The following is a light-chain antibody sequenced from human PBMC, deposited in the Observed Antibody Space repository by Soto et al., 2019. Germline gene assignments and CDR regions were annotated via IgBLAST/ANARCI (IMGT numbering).Light chain of an antibody. Sequence: EIVLTQSPATLSLSPGEGATLSCRASQSVNNYLAWYQHKPGQAPRLLIHDASNRATGIPARFSGSGSGTDFTLTISSLEPEDFAVYYCQQRSIWPTFGQGSKVEVK. CDR1: QSVNNY. CDR3: QQRSIWPT. J-gene: IGKJ1*01. V-gene: IGKV3-11*01. CDR2: DAS.